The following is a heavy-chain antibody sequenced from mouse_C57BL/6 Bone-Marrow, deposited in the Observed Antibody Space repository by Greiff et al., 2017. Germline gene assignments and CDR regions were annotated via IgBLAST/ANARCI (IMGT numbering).Heavy chain of an antibody. D-gene: IGHD2-2*01. Sequence: QVQLQQPGAELVKPGASVKMSCKASGYTFTSYWMHWVKQRPGQGLEWIGEIYPSDSYTNYNQKFKGKAILTVDTSSSTAYMQLSSLTSEDSAVFYCARLGGYHWYFDDWGKGTTVTVSS. J-gene: IGHJ1*03. CDR2: IYPSDSYT. CDR3: ARLGGYHWYFDD. V-gene: IGHV1-50*01. CDR1: GYTFTSYW.